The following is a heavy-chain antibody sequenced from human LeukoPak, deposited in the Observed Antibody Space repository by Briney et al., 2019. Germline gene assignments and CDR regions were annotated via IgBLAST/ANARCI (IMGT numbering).Heavy chain of an antibody. Sequence: QPGGSLRLSCAASGFTFSSYSMNWVRQAPGKGLEWVSYISSSSSTIYYADSVKGRFTISKDNAKKSLYLQINSLRAQDTAVYYCGRVLAGGSVFDIGGKGKMVTVSS. D-gene: IGHD1-1*01. CDR2: ISSSSSTI. CDR3: GRVLAGGSVFDI. CDR1: GFTFSSYS. V-gene: IGHV3-48*01. J-gene: IGHJ3*02.